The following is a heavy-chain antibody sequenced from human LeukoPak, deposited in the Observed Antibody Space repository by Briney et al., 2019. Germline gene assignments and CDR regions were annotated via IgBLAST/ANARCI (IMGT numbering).Heavy chain of an antibody. V-gene: IGHV4-34*01. CDR1: GGSFSGYY. D-gene: IGHD2-15*01. CDR3: ARFPCSGYGGYSGIRAFDV. J-gene: IGHJ3*01. Sequence: SETLSLTCAVYGGSFSGYYWNWIRQSPGKGLEWIGETNHSGTTNYNPSLKSRVTISLDTSKNQFSLKVTSVTAADTAVYYCARFPCSGYGGYSGIRAFDVWGQGTMVTVSS. CDR2: TNHSGTT.